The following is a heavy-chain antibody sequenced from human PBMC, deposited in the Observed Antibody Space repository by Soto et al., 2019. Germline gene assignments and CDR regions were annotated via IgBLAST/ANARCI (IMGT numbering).Heavy chain of an antibody. D-gene: IGHD6-13*01. J-gene: IGHJ4*02. CDR2: MRGSGSSE. CDR1: GFTFSDHY. V-gene: IGHV3-11*01. Sequence: GGSLRLSCAASGFTFSDHYMAWIRRAPGKGLEFVAHMRGSGSSEDYGDSVKGRFSIFRENSKNLLFLQMFFLRAEDTAVYYCATTAAGFDYWGQGTLVTVSS. CDR3: ATTAAGFDY.